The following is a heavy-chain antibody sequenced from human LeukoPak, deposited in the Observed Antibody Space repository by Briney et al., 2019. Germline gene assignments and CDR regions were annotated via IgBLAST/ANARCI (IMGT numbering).Heavy chain of an antibody. Sequence: GGSLRLSCAASGFTVSSNYMSWVRQAPGKGLEWVSVIYSGGSTYYADSVKCRFTISRDNSKNTLYLQMNSLRAEDTAVYYCARRRSRDAFDIWGQGTMVTVSS. CDR3: ARRRSRDAFDI. CDR2: IYSGGST. J-gene: IGHJ3*02. V-gene: IGHV3-66*01. CDR1: GFTVSSNY.